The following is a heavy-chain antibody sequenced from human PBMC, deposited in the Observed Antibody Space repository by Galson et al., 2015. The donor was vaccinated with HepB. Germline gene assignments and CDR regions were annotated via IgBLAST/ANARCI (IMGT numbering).Heavy chain of an antibody. D-gene: IGHD4-17*01. J-gene: IGHJ2*01. Sequence: SLRLSCAASGFSFNYFPMHWVRQAPGKGLEWVAVISYTGRYTGYADFGRSRFTISRDNSRNALYLHMNSLTVEDTALYYCVRPRGAGAGDYQNWYFDLWGRGTPVTVSS. V-gene: IGHV3-30*04. CDR1: GFSFNYFP. CDR3: VRPRGAGAGDYQNWYFDL. CDR2: ISYTGRYT.